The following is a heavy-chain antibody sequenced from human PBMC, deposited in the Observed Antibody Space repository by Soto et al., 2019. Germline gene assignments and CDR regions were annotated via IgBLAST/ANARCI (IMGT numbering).Heavy chain of an antibody. CDR1: GGSISSSY. J-gene: IGHJ5*02. CDR2: IYDSGST. CDR3: ARQLIS. D-gene: IGHD6-13*01. Sequence: SETLSLTCTVSGGSISSSYWSWIRQPPGKGLEWIGYIYDSGSTYYNSSLKSRVTMSVDTSKNQFSLNLSSVTAADTAVYYCARQLISWAQGPPVTVSP. V-gene: IGHV4-59*08.